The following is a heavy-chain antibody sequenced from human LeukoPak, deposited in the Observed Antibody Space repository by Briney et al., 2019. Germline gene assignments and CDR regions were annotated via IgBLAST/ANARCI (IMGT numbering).Heavy chain of an antibody. V-gene: IGHV3-7*04. CDR3: ARDVGKGYFDY. Sequence: GGSLRLSCAASGFTFNRNWMSWLRQAPGKGLEWVANIKEDGSVKNYGDSVKGRFTISRDNAANSVSLLLNSLRAEDTAVYYCARDVGKGYFDYWGQGTLVTVSS. CDR2: IKEDGSVK. CDR1: GFTFNRNW. J-gene: IGHJ4*02.